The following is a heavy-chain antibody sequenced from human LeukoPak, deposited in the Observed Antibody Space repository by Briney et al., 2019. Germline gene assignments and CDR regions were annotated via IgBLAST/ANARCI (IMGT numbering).Heavy chain of an antibody. D-gene: IGHD1-26*01. CDR2: IRSKAYGGTT. CDR3: TRVWGAGHDAFDI. J-gene: IGHJ3*02. Sequence: GGSLRLSCTASGFTFGDYAMSWVRQAPGKGLEWVGFIRSKAYGGTTEYAASVKGRFTISRDDSKSIAYLQMNSLKTEDTAVYYCTRVWGAGHDAFDIWGQGTMVTVSS. V-gene: IGHV3-49*04. CDR1: GFTFGDYA.